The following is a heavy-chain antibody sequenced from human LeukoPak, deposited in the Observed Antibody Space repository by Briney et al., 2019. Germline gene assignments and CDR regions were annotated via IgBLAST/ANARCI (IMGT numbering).Heavy chain of an antibody. J-gene: IGHJ4*02. CDR1: GGSISSGDYY. Sequence: SETLSLTCTVSGGSISSGDYYWSWIRQPPGKGLEWIGYIYYSGSTYYNPSLKSRVTISVDTSKNQFSLKLSSVTAADTAVYYCARAAVTTGFDYWGQGTLVTVSS. D-gene: IGHD4-17*01. V-gene: IGHV4-30-4*01. CDR3: ARAAVTTGFDY. CDR2: IYYSGST.